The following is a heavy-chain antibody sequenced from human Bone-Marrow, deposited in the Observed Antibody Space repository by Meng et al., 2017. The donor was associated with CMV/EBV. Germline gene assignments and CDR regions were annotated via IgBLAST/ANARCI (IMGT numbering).Heavy chain of an antibody. CDR1: GFTFSSYE. CDR3: AKSYRQYQLPLLYLDY. V-gene: IGHV3-48*03. D-gene: IGHD2-2*01. J-gene: IGHJ4*02. Sequence: GSLRLSCAASGFTFSSYEMNWVRQAPGKGLEWVSYISSSGSTIYYADSVKGRFTISRDNSKNTLYLQMNSLRAEDTAVYYCAKSYRQYQLPLLYLDYWGQGTLVTVSS. CDR2: ISSSGSTI.